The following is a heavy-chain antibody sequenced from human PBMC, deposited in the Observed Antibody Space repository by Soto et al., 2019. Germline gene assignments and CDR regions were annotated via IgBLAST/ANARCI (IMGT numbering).Heavy chain of an antibody. D-gene: IGHD1-7*01. Sequence: GASLKISCKGSGYSFTSYWIGWVRQMPGKGLEWMGIIYPGDSDTRYSPSFQGQVTISADKSISTAYLQWSSLKASDTAMYYCARTGTSLHGSWGMDGWGQGTTVTVSS. CDR1: GYSFTSYW. CDR3: ARTGTSLHGSWGMDG. V-gene: IGHV5-51*01. CDR2: IYPGDSDT. J-gene: IGHJ6*02.